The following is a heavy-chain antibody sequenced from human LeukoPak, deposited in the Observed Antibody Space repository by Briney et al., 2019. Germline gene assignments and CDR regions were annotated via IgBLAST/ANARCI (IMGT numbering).Heavy chain of an antibody. CDR3: AREDSSGYNRFYYFDY. J-gene: IGHJ4*02. V-gene: IGHV4-4*07. D-gene: IGHD3-22*01. Sequence: SETLSLTCTVSGGSISSYYWSWIRQPAGKGLEWIGRIYTSGSTNYNPSLKSRVTMSVDTSKNQFSLKLSSVTAADTAVYYCAREDSSGYNRFYYFDYWGQGTLVTVSS. CDR2: IYTSGST. CDR1: GGSISSYY.